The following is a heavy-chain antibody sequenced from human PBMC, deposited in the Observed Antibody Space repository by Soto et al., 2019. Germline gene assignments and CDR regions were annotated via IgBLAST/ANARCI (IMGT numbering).Heavy chain of an antibody. J-gene: IGHJ6*02. D-gene: IGHD2-21*02. CDR3: TRDRGGVTPHFHYYYYGMDV. V-gene: IGHV3-49*04. CDR1: GFTFGDYA. CDR2: IRSKAYGGTT. Sequence: PGGSLRLSCTASGFTFGDYAMSWVRQAPGKGLEWVGFIRSKAYGGTTEYAASVKGRFTISRDDSKSIAYLQMNSLKTEDTAVYYCTRDRGGVTPHFHYYYYGMDVWGQGTTVTV.